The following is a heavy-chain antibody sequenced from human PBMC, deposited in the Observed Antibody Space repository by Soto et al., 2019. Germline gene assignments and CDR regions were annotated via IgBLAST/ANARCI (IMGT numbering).Heavy chain of an antibody. CDR2: INAGNGNT. Sequence: GASVKVSCKASGYTFTSYAMHWVRQAPGQRLEWMGWINAGNGNTKYSQKFQGRVTITRDTSASTAYMELSSLRAEDTAVYYCARDQWGCSSTSCPYLFDYWGQGTLVTVSS. D-gene: IGHD2-2*01. J-gene: IGHJ4*02. V-gene: IGHV1-3*01. CDR1: GYTFTSYA. CDR3: ARDQWGCSSTSCPYLFDY.